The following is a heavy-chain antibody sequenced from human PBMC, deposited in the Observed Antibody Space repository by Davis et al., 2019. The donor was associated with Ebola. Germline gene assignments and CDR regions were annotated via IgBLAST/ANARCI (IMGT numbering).Heavy chain of an antibody. J-gene: IGHJ5*02. V-gene: IGHV3-7*03. CDR1: GFTFSNYW. CDR2: IKQDGSEK. CDR3: ARDIVGFNWFNP. D-gene: IGHD2-15*01. Sequence: GESLKISCAASGFTFSNYWMSWVRQAPGKGLEWVANIKQDGSEKYYVDSVKGRFTISRDNAKNSLYLQMNSLRAEDTAVYYCARDIVGFNWFNPWGQGTLVTVSS.